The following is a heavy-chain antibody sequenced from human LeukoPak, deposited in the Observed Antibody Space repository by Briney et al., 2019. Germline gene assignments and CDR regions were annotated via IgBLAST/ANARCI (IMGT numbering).Heavy chain of an antibody. V-gene: IGHV3-30-3*01. CDR2: ISYDGSNK. CDR3: AREALRYYYDSSGYYAPYYFDY. CDR1: GFTFSSYA. D-gene: IGHD3-22*01. J-gene: IGHJ4*02. Sequence: GGSLRLSCAASGFTFSSYAMHWVRQAPGKGLEWVAVISYDGSNKYYADSVKGRFTISRDNSKNTLYLQMNSLRAEDTAVYYCAREALRYYYDSSGYYAPYYFDYWGQGTLVTVSS.